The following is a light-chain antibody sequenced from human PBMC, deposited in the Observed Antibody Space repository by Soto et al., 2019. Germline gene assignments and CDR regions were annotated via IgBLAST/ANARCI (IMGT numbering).Light chain of an antibody. Sequence: DIQMTQSPSTLSVSVGDRVTITCRDSQTISSWLAWYQQKPVKAPKLLIYKASTLKSGVPSRFSSSGSGTEFTLTISSLQTDDFSTYYCQHYNSYSEAFGQGTKVELK. V-gene: IGKV1-5*03. CDR1: QTISSW. CDR2: KAS. CDR3: QHYNSYSEA. J-gene: IGKJ1*01.